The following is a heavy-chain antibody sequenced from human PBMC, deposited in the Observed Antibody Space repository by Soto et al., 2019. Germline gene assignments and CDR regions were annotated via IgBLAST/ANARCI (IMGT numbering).Heavy chain of an antibody. CDR3: ARATRGKYKWNLNWFDP. CDR2: IYHSGST. D-gene: IGHD1-1*01. V-gene: IGHV4-4*02. Sequence: SETLSLTCAVSGGSISSSNWWGWVRQPPGKGLEWIGEIYHSGSTNYNPSLKSRVTISVDKSKNQFSLKLSSVTAADTAVYYCARATRGKYKWNLNWFDPWGQGTLVTVPQ. CDR1: GGSISSSNW. J-gene: IGHJ5*02.